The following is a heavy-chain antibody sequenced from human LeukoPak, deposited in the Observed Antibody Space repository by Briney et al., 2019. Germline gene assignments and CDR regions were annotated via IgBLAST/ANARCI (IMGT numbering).Heavy chain of an antibody. D-gene: IGHD7-27*01. CDR1: GGSISSSSYY. V-gene: IGHV4-39*01. CDR2: IYYSGST. Sequence: SETPSLTCTVSGGSISSSSYYWGWIRQPPGKGLEWIGSIYYSGSTYYNPSLKSRVTISVDTSKNQFSLKLSSVTAADTAVYYCARLSWGFPYYFDYWGQGTLVTVSS. J-gene: IGHJ4*02. CDR3: ARLSWGFPYYFDY.